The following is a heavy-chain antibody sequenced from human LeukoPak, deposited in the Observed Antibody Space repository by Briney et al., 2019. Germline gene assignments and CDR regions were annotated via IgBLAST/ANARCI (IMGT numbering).Heavy chain of an antibody. J-gene: IGHJ4*02. CDR1: GYTFTSYG. CDR2: INAGNGNT. CDR3: ARARFRTHYYDSSGYFGY. V-gene: IGHV1-3*01. Sequence: ASVKVSCKASGYTFTSYGISWVRQAPGQRLEWMGWINAGNGNTKYSQKFQGRVTITRDTSANTAYMELSSLRSEDTAVYYCARARFRTHYYDSSGYFGYWGQGTLVTVSS. D-gene: IGHD3-22*01.